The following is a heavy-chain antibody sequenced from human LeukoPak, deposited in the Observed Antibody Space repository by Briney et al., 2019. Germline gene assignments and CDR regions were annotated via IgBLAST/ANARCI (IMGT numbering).Heavy chain of an antibody. CDR2: INHSGST. Sequence: PSETLSLTCAVYGGSFSGYYWSWIRQPPGKGLEWIGEINHSGSTNYNPSLKSRVTILVDTSKNQFSLKLSSVTAADTAVYYCARGVGIPYYYMDVWGKGTTVTVSS. V-gene: IGHV4-34*01. D-gene: IGHD2-21*01. CDR3: ARGVGIPYYYMDV. CDR1: GGSFSGYY. J-gene: IGHJ6*03.